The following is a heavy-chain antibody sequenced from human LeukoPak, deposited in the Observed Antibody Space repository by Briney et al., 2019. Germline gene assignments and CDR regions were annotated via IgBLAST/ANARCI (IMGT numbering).Heavy chain of an antibody. CDR2: IYSGGST. V-gene: IGHV3-53*05. J-gene: IGHJ5*02. CDR3: ARNWFDP. Sequence: GGSLRLSCAASGFTVRNNYMSWVRQAPGKGLEWVSVIYSGGSTYYADSVKGRFTISRDKSKNTVYLQMNSLRFEDTAMYYCARNWFDPWGQGTLVTVSS. CDR1: GFTVRNNY.